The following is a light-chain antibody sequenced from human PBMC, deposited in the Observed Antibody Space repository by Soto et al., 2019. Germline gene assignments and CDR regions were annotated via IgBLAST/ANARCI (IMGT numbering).Light chain of an antibody. CDR2: DIS. J-gene: IGKJ3*01. V-gene: IGKV3-11*01. CDR1: QSVSRY. Sequence: EIVLTQSPATLSLSPGERATLSCTASQSVSRYLAWYQQKPGQAPRLLVYDISNRAIGLPARFSGSGSGTDLTLTISSLESEDFAVYYCQHRNNWPPMFTFGPGTKVDIK. CDR3: QHRNNWPPMFT.